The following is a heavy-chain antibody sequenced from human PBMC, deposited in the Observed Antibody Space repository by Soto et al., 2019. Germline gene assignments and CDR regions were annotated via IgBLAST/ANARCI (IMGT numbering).Heavy chain of an antibody. CDR3: ARNRAYFRSAYGYSRFDV. CDR2: IYHSGST. J-gene: IGHJ5*02. CDR1: SYSISSDYH. V-gene: IGHV4-38-2*01. D-gene: IGHD3-3*01. Sequence: PSETLSLTCAVSSYSISSDYHWGWIRQPPGKGLEWIGSIYHSGSTHYNPSLKSRFAMSVDTSKNQFSLRLSSLTAPDTAVYYSARNRAYFRSAYGYSRFDVWGQGTLVTVSS.